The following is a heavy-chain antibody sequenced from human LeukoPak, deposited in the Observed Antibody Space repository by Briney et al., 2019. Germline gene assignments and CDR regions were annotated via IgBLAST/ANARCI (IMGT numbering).Heavy chain of an antibody. D-gene: IGHD6-6*01. V-gene: IGHV1-18*01. J-gene: IGHJ5*02. Sequence: ASVKVSCKASGHTFTSYGISWVRQAPGQGLEWMGWISAYNGNTNYAQKLQGRVTITADKSTSTAYMELSSLRSEDTAVYYCARSIAARPGWFDPWGQGTLVTVSS. CDR1: GHTFTSYG. CDR2: ISAYNGNT. CDR3: ARSIAARPGWFDP.